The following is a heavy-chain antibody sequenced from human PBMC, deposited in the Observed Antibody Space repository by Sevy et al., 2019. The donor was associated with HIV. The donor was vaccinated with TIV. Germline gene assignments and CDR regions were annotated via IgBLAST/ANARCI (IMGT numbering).Heavy chain of an antibody. CDR2: ISNSGSNI. Sequence: ALRLSCTASGFTFSSYEMNWVRQAPGKGLEWVSYISNSGSNIYYSDSVKGRFTISRDNAKNSLYLQMNSLRAEDTAVYYCARDLPPSATTVAHFDYWGRGTLVTVSS. CDR3: ARDLPPSATTVAHFDY. V-gene: IGHV3-48*03. CDR1: GFTFSSYE. D-gene: IGHD4-17*01. J-gene: IGHJ4*02.